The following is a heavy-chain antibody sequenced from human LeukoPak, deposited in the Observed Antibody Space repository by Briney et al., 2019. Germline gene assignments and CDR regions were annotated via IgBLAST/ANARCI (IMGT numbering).Heavy chain of an antibody. Sequence: GGSLRLSCAASGLTVSSNYMSWVCQAPGKGLEWVSVIYDNGDAYSTDSVKGRFTISRHNSKNTLYLQMNSLRPEDTAVYYCAGGSRRDGYDYWGQGTLVTVSS. CDR1: GLTVSSNY. V-gene: IGHV3-53*04. CDR3: AGGSRRDGYDY. D-gene: IGHD5-24*01. J-gene: IGHJ4*02. CDR2: IYDNGDA.